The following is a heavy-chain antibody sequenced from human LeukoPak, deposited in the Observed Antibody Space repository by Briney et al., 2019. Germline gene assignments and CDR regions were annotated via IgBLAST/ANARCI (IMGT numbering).Heavy chain of an antibody. D-gene: IGHD2-15*01. J-gene: IGHJ4*02. CDR3: ARTPPLGYCIGGRCYGIDY. Sequence: PSETLSLTCTISGGSIINSYCGSIRQPPGKRPEWVGFIYYNGTTNYKPSLKSRVTISVDTSKNQFSLKLRPVTAADTAMYYCARTPPLGYCIGGRCYGIDYWGQGTLVTVSS. V-gene: IGHV4-59*01. CDR2: IYYNGTT. CDR1: GGSIINSY.